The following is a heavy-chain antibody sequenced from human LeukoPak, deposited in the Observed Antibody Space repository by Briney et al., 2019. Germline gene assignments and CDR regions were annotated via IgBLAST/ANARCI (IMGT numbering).Heavy chain of an antibody. D-gene: IGHD2-15*01. CDR3: VRGYNGFHCSGGSCYDY. Sequence: ASVKVSCKASGYTFTGYYMHWVRQAPGQGLEWMGWINPNSGGTNYAQKFQGRVTMTRDTSISTAYMGLSRLRSDDTAVYYCVRGYNGFHCSGGSCYDYWGQGTLVTVSS. J-gene: IGHJ4*02. CDR1: GYTFTGYY. CDR2: INPNSGGT. V-gene: IGHV1-2*02.